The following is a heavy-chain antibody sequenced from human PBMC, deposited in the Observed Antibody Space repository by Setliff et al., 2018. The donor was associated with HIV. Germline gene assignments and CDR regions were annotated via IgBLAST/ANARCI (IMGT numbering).Heavy chain of an antibody. J-gene: IGHJ4*02. CDR2: IKPDGSDK. D-gene: IGHD6-19*01. CDR1: GFTFSNSW. CDR3: ARARTGWYNFDY. V-gene: IGHV3-7*01. Sequence: GGSLRLSCVASGFTFSNSWMNWVRQAPGKGLEWVANIKPDGSDKYYVDSVKGRFTISRDKVKNSLYLQMNSLRVEDTAVYYCARARTGWYNFDYWGQGTPVTVSS.